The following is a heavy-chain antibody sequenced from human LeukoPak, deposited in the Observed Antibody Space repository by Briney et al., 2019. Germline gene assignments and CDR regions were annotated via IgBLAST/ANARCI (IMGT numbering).Heavy chain of an antibody. J-gene: IGHJ4*02. V-gene: IGHV3-11*01. CDR3: AREAIAVAIDY. CDR1: GFTFSDYY. Sequence: GGSLRLSCAASGFTFSDYYMSWIRQAPGKGLEWVSYISSSGSTIYYADSVKGRFTISRDNAKNSLYLQMNGLRAEDTAVYYCAREAIAVAIDYWGQGTLVTVSS. D-gene: IGHD6-19*01. CDR2: ISSSGSTI.